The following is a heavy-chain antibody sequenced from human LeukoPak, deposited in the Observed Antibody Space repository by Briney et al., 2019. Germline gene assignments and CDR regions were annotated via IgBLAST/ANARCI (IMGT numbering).Heavy chain of an antibody. D-gene: IGHD1-7*01. J-gene: IGHJ4*02. V-gene: IGHV3-21*01. Sequence: GRSLRLSCAASGFTFSSYSMNWVRQAPGKGLEWVSSISSSSSYIYYADSVKGRFTISRDNAKNSLYLQMNSLRAEDTAVYYCASTLWGNPNAAHTNYRGNTERKWGQGTLVTVSS. CDR2: ISSSSSYI. CDR3: ASTLWGNPNAAHTNYRGNTERK. CDR1: GFTFSSYS.